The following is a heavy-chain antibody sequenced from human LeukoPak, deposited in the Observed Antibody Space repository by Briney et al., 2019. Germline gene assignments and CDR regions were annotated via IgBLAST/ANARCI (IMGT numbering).Heavy chain of an antibody. V-gene: IGHV3-7*04. D-gene: IGHD3-22*01. Sequence: GGSLRLSCAASGFTFSDFWMGWVRQAPGEGLEWVANIKKDGSGKYYLDSMKGRFTISKDNAKNSLYLQINTLRADDTAVYYCARARSGYYYDHWGQGTLVTVSS. CDR3: ARARSGYYYDH. J-gene: IGHJ5*02. CDR1: GFTFSDFW. CDR2: IKKDGSGK.